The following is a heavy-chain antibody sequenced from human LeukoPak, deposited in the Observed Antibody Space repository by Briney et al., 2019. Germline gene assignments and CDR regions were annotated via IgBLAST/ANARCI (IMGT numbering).Heavy chain of an antibody. CDR1: GFTFSSYS. V-gene: IGHV3-7*01. J-gene: IGHJ4*02. CDR2: IKQDGSEK. CDR3: AREGGIMITRPPL. D-gene: IGHD3-16*01. Sequence: GGSLRLSCAASGFTFSSYSMNWVRQAPGKGLEWVANIKQDGSEKYYVDSVKGRFTISRDNAKNSLYLQMNSLRAEDTPVYYCAREGGIMITRPPLWGQGTLVTVSS.